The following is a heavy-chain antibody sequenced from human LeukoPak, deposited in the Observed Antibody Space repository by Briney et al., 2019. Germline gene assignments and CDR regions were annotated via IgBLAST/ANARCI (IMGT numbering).Heavy chain of an antibody. CDR2: INSEGSST. CDR1: GFTFSSYW. V-gene: IGHV3-74*01. CDR3: ARGGYGDFDFDY. Sequence: PGGSLRLSCAASGFTFSSYWMHWVRKAPGKGLVWVSRINSEGSSTSYADSVKGRFTISRDNAKNTLYLQMNSMRAEDTAVYYCARGGYGDFDFDYWGQGTLVTVSS. D-gene: IGHD4-17*01. J-gene: IGHJ4*02.